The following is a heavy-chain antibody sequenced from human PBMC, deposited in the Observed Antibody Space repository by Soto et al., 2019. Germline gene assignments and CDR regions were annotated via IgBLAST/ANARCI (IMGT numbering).Heavy chain of an antibody. J-gene: IGHJ4*02. CDR1: GFTFSSYA. D-gene: IGHD4-17*01. CDR2: IYSGGST. CDR3: AVYDYGDLFDY. Sequence: TGGSLRLSCAASGFTFSSYAMSWVRQAPGKGLEWVSVIYSGGSTYYADSVKGRFTISRDNSKNTLYLQMNSLRAEDTAVYYCAVYDYGDLFDYWGQGTLGTVS. V-gene: IGHV3-53*01.